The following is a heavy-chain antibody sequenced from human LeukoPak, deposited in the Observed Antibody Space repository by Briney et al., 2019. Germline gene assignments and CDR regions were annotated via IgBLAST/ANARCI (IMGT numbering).Heavy chain of an antibody. CDR3: AREGYGGNLYNWFDP. Sequence: ASVKVSCKASGYTFTSYDIHWVRQATGQGLEWMGRMNPNRGDTDYAQKFQGRVTMTRDTSISTAYMELSSLRSEDTAVYYCAREGYGGNLYNWFDPWGQGTMVTVSS. D-gene: IGHD4-23*01. CDR1: GYTFTSYD. CDR2: MNPNRGDT. J-gene: IGHJ5*01. V-gene: IGHV1-8*01.